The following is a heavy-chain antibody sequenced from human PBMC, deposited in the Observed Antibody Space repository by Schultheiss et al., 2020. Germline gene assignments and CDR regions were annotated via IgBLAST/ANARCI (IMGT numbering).Heavy chain of an antibody. D-gene: IGHD2-15*01. CDR3: AREGSAYCSGGSCYLGY. Sequence: GGSLRLSCSASGFTFSYYYMSGVRQAPGKGLEWVSSISSSSSTIYYADSVKGRFTISRDNAKNSLYLQMNSLRAEDTAVYYCAREGSAYCSGGSCYLGYWGQGTLVTVSS. CDR1: GFTFSYYY. J-gene: IGHJ4*02. CDR2: ISSSSSTI. V-gene: IGHV3-11*04.